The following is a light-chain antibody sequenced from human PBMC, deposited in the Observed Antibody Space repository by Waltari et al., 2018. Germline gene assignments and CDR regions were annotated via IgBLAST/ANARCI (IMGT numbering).Light chain of an antibody. J-gene: IGLJ2*01. CDR2: DVS. Sequence: QSALTQPASVSGSPGQSITISCTGPSIAIGPYNYASCYQQHPGKAPKLVIFDVSNRPSGVSDRFSGSKSGDTASLTISGLQAEDEADYYCNSYTTSSTVVFGGGTTLTVL. V-gene: IGLV2-14*03. CDR3: NSYTTSSTVV. CDR1: SIAIGPYNY.